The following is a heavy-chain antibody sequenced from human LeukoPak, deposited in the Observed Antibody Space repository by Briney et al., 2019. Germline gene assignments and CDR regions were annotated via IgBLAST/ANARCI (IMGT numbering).Heavy chain of an antibody. CDR3: ARGRQLRYFDWLQRGIRRYYYYYMDV. Sequence: GASVKVSCKASGYTFTSYDINWVRQATGQGLEWMGWMNPNSGNTGYAQKFQGRVTMTRNTSISTAYMELSSLRSEDTAVYYCARGRQLRYFDWLQRGIRRYYYYYMDVWGKGTTVTISS. D-gene: IGHD3-9*01. V-gene: IGHV1-8*02. J-gene: IGHJ6*03. CDR2: MNPNSGNT. CDR1: GYTFTSYD.